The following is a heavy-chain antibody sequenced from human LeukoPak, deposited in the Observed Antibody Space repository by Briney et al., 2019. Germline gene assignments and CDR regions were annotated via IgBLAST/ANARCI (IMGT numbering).Heavy chain of an antibody. V-gene: IGHV1-69*06. J-gene: IGHJ4*02. CDR2: IIPMSDTV. CDR3: ARETGYAYGRAPLDY. Sequence: SVKLSCKASGYTFTSYGISWVRQAPGQGLEWMGGIIPMSDTVNNAQNFQGRVTITADKSTGTAYMELSSLRSDDTAVYYCARETGYAYGRAPLDYWGQRTLVTVSS. CDR1: GYTFTSYG. D-gene: IGHD5-18*01.